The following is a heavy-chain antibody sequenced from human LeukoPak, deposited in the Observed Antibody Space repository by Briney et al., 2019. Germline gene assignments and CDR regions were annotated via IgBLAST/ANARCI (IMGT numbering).Heavy chain of an antibody. CDR3: ARGDIYFDY. V-gene: IGHV4-59*12. J-gene: IGHJ4*02. CDR1: GGSTSTYH. Sequence: SETLSLTCTVSGGSTSTYHWSWIRQPPGKGLQWIGYISYSGSTNYNPSLRSRVTISVDTSKNQFSLKLSSVTAADTAVYYCARGDIYFDYWGQGTLVTVSS. CDR2: ISYSGST.